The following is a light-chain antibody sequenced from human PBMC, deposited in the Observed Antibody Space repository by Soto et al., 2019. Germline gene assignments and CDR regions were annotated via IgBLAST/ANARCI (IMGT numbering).Light chain of an antibody. Sequence: QSVLTQPASVSGSPGQSITISCTGTSSDFGGYKFVSWYQQHPGKAPKFIIYDVTIRPSGVSNRFSGSKSGNTASLTISGLQDEDEADYYCSSYTSASSYVFGTGTKLTVL. J-gene: IGLJ1*01. V-gene: IGLV2-14*01. CDR3: SSYTSASSYV. CDR1: SSDFGGYKF. CDR2: DVT.